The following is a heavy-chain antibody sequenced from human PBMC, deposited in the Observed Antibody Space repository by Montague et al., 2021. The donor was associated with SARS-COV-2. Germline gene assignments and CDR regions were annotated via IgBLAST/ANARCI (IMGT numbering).Heavy chain of an antibody. V-gene: IGHV4-4*02. Sequence: SETLSLTCTVSGDSISNSNWWTWVRQSPGRGLEWIGEIFRSGDSNYNPSLKSRVTVSVDMSRNQFSLSLSNVTAADTAIYYCVRGGTTTVVVFDYWGQGTLVTVSS. CDR2: IFRSGDS. D-gene: IGHD3-22*01. CDR1: GDSISNSNW. J-gene: IGHJ4*02. CDR3: VRGGTTTVVVFDY.